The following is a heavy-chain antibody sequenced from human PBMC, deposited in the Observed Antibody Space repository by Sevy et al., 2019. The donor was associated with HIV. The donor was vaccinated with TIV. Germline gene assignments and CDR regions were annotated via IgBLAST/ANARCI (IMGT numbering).Heavy chain of an antibody. Sequence: GGSLRLSCAASGFTFSNAWMSWVRQSPGKGLEWVGRIRSKAGGGTTDYATIVKGKFTISRDDSRDILCLQLNSLETEDTAVYYCTTDHRRDGIVVVPFEYWGQGTLVTVSS. J-gene: IGHJ4*02. CDR2: IRSKAGGGTT. CDR3: TTDHRRDGIVVVPFEY. D-gene: IGHD2-15*01. V-gene: IGHV3-15*01. CDR1: GFTFSNAW.